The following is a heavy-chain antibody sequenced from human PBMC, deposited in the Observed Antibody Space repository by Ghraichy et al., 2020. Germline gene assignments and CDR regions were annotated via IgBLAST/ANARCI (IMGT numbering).Heavy chain of an antibody. CDR1: GGSISNTHYY. CDR2: MYYSGAT. D-gene: IGHD6-13*01. CDR3: ASAPYDSTWDAFEY. Sequence: SETLSLTCTVSGGSISNTHYYWGWIRQPPGKGLEWIGSMYYSGATYDNPSLKSRVTISVDTSKNQFSLKLSSVTAADTAVYYCASAPYDSTWDAFEYWGQGTLVTVSS. J-gene: IGHJ4*02. V-gene: IGHV4-39*01.